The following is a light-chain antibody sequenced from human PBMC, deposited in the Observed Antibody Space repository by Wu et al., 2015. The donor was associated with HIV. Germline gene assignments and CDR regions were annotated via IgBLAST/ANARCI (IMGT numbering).Light chain of an antibody. J-gene: IGKJ1*01. V-gene: IGKV3-15*01. Sequence: EIVMTQSPPTLFVSPGERATLSCRASQSVSSNLAWYQQKPGQAPRLLIYGASTRATGVPARFSGSGSGTEFTLTISSLQSEDFAVYYCQQYNNWPRTFGQGTKMEVK. CDR3: QQYNNWPRT. CDR1: QSVSSN. CDR2: GAS.